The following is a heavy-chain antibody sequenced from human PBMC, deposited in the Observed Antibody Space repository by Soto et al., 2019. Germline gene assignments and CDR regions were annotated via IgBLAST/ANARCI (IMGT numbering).Heavy chain of an antibody. CDR1: GYTFTRYA. Sequence: QVQLVQSGAEVKKPGASVKVSCKASGYTFTRYAISWVRQAPGQGLEWMGWINAYNGKTNYAQRLQGRVTMTTDTSTSTAYMELRSLRSDDTAVYYCARADMSLVWFDPWGQGPLVTVSS. V-gene: IGHV1-18*01. CDR3: ARADMSLVWFDP. J-gene: IGHJ5*02. D-gene: IGHD2-15*01. CDR2: INAYNGKT.